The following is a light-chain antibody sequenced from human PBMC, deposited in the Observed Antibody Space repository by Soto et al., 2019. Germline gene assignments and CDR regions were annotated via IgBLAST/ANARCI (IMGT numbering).Light chain of an antibody. V-gene: IGKV3-15*01. CDR2: DAS. J-gene: IGKJ1*01. Sequence: EMVMTQSPATLSLSPGQRGTLSCRASQSVSSNLAWYQQKPGQAPRLLIYDASTRATGITVRFSGSGSGTEFTLTISSLQSEDFAVYYCQQYNSWPRTFGQGTKVDIK. CDR3: QQYNSWPRT. CDR1: QSVSSN.